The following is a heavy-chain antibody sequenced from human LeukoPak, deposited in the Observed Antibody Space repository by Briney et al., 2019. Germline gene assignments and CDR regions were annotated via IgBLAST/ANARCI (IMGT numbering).Heavy chain of an antibody. V-gene: IGHV3-23*01. CDR3: ARAPYREGG. Sequence: PGGSLRLSCAASGFTFSSYGMSWVRQAPGKGLEWVSAISGSGGSTYYADSVKGRFTISRDNAKNSLYLQMNSLRAEDTAVYYCARAPYREGGWGQGTLVTVSS. D-gene: IGHD1-26*01. CDR1: GFTFSSYG. J-gene: IGHJ4*02. CDR2: ISGSGGST.